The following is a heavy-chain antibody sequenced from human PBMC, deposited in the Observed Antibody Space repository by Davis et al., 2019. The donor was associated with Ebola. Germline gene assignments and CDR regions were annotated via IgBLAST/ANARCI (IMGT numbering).Heavy chain of an antibody. CDR2: ISYDGSNK. CDR3: AGIGRYYYYGMDV. CDR1: GFTFSSYS. V-gene: IGHV3-30*03. Sequence: GESLKISCAASGFTFSSYSLHWVRQAPGKGLEWVAVISYDGSNKYYADSVKGRFTISRDNSKNTLYLQMNSLRAEDTAVYYCAGIGRYYYYGMDVWGKGTTVTVSS. J-gene: IGHJ6*04.